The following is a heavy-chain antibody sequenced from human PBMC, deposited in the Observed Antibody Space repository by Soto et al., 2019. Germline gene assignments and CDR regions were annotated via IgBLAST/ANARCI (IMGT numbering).Heavy chain of an antibody. J-gene: IGHJ4*02. V-gene: IGHV3-30-3*01. D-gene: IGHD5-18*01. CDR3: ATLCCVSPHSGYPLYS. Sequence: GGALRLSCAASGFTFSTYTLHWVRQAPGKGPEWVALTSYDGNIQYYADSVKGRFTISRDNSKNTLYLQMDSLRPEDTAVYYCATLCCVSPHSGYPLYSWGQGTPVTGSA. CDR2: TSYDGNIQ. CDR1: GFTFSTYT.